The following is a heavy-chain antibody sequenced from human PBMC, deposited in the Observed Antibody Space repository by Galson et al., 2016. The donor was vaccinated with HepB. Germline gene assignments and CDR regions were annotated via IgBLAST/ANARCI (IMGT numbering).Heavy chain of an antibody. V-gene: IGHV3-21*01. J-gene: IGHJ4*02. CDR1: AFTFTNYG. Sequence: SLRLSCAASAFTFTNYGMTWVRQAPGQGLEWVSSISSDGVYTYYADSLKGRFSISRDNAKNSLFLQMSSLRAEDTAMYYCARDYFCVGASCRGERGRFDYWGQGALVTVSS. CDR2: ISSDGVYT. CDR3: ARDYFCVGASCRGERGRFDY. D-gene: IGHD2-21*01.